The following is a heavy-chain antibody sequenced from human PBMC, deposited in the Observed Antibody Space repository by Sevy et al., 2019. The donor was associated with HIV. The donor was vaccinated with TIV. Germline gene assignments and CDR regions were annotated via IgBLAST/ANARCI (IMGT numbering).Heavy chain of an antibody. Sequence: GGSLRLSCAASGFTFSSHSMNWVRQTPGKGLEWISYISGTGNNIYYADSLKGRFTISRANAKNSLYLQLKSLRDEDTAISYCARVPPYYDSNVSDFWGQGSLVTVSS. CDR2: ISGTGNNI. J-gene: IGHJ4*02. CDR1: GFTFSSHS. V-gene: IGHV3-48*02. CDR3: ARVPPYYDSNVSDF. D-gene: IGHD3-22*01.